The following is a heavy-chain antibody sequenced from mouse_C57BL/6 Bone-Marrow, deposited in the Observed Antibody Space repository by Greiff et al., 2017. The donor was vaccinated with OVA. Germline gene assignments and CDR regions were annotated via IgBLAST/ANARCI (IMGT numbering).Heavy chain of an antibody. D-gene: IGHD1-1*01. CDR1: GYTFTDYY. J-gene: IGHJ1*03. V-gene: IGHV1-19*01. Sequence: VQLKQSGPVLVKPGASVKMSCKASGYTFTDYYMNWVKQSHGKSLEWIGVINPYNGGTSYNQKFKGKATLTVDKSSSTAYMELNSLTSEDSAVYYCARSVGNWYFDVWGTGTTVTVSS. CDR3: ARSVGNWYFDV. CDR2: INPYNGGT.